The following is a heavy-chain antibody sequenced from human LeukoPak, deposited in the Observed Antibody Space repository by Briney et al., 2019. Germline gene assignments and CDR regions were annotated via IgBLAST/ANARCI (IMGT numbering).Heavy chain of an antibody. CDR3: AKARASIAARRLDY. Sequence: GGSLRLSCAASGFTFSSYAMSWVRQAPGKGLEWVSAISGSGVSTYYADSVKGRFTISRDNPKNTLYLQMNSLRAEDTAVYYCAKARASIAARRLDYWGQGTLVTVSS. CDR2: ISGSGVST. D-gene: IGHD6-6*01. CDR1: GFTFSSYA. J-gene: IGHJ4*02. V-gene: IGHV3-23*01.